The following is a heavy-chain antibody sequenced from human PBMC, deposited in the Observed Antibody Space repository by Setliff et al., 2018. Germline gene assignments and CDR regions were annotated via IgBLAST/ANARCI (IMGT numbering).Heavy chain of an antibody. CDR2: ISGYNGNT. J-gene: IGHJ4*02. V-gene: IGHV1-18*01. Sequence: ASVKVSCKTSGYTFINYGLSWMRQAPGQGLEWMGWISGYNGNTDYAQNLQGRVTMTIDTSTSTAYMELRSPRSDDTAVYYCARVPRLEWLLPTFDSWGQGTLVTVSS. CDR3: ARVPRLEWLLPTFDS. D-gene: IGHD3-3*01. CDR1: GYTFINYG.